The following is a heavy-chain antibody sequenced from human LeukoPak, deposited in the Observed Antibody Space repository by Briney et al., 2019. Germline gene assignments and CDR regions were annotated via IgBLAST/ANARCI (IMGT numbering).Heavy chain of an antibody. CDR3: ARAVYYYASSGYYYGWFDP. V-gene: IGHV4-30-2*01. Sequence: SQTLSLTCAVSGGSISSGGYSWSWIRQPPGKGLEWIGYIYHSGSTYYNPSLKSRVTISVDRSKNQFSLKLSSVTAADTAVYYCARAVYYYASSGYYYGWFDPWGQGTLVTVST. D-gene: IGHD3-22*01. J-gene: IGHJ5*02. CDR2: IYHSGST. CDR1: GGSISSGGYS.